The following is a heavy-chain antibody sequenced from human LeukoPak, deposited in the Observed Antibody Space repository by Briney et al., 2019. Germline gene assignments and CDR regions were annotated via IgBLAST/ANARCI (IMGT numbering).Heavy chain of an antibody. J-gene: IGHJ3*02. CDR2: INWNGGHT. Sequence: GGSLRLSCAASGFTFDDYGIHWLRQAPGKRLVWFSGINWNGGHTNYADSVKGRFTISRDNAKNSLYLQMNSLRAEDTAVYYCVRDHHRRLYDSQARDTFDIWGQGTMVTVSS. V-gene: IGHV3-20*04. D-gene: IGHD3-22*01. CDR1: GFTFDDYG. CDR3: VRDHHRRLYDSQARDTFDI.